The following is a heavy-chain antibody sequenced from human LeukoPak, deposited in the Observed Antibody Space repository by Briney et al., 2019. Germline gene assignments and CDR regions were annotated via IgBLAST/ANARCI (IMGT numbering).Heavy chain of an antibody. CDR3: AKDTGSYYFDY. CDR1: GFTFSSYG. J-gene: IGHJ4*02. Sequence: PGRSLRLSCAASGFTFSSYGMHWVRQAPGKGLEWVAVISDDGSNKYYADSVKGRCTISRDNSKNTLYLQMNSLRAEDTAVYYCAKDTGSYYFDYWDQGTLVTVSS. V-gene: IGHV3-30*18. CDR2: ISDDGSNK. D-gene: IGHD6-6*01.